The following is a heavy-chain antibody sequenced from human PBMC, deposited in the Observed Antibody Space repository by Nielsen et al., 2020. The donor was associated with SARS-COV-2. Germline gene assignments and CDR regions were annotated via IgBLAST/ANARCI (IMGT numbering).Heavy chain of an antibody. Sequence: WIRQPPGKGLEWVAVISYDGSNKYYADSVKGRFTISRDNSKNTLYLQMNSLRAEDTAVYYCAKDDYGDYRVVYFDYWGQGTLVTVSS. CDR2: ISYDGSNK. J-gene: IGHJ4*02. V-gene: IGHV3-30*18. CDR3: AKDDYGDYRVVYFDY. D-gene: IGHD4-17*01.